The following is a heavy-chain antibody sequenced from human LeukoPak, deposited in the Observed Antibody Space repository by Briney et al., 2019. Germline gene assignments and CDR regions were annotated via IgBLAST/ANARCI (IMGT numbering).Heavy chain of an antibody. CDR1: GYTFTGYY. V-gene: IGHV1-2*02. Sequence: GASVKVSCKASGYTFTGYYMHWVRQAPGQGLEWMGWINPNSGGTNYAQKFQGRVTMTRDTSISTAYMELSRLRSDDTAVYYCATDSEPPYSGSYPNYFDYWGQGTLVTVSS. CDR2: INPNSGGT. J-gene: IGHJ4*02. D-gene: IGHD1-26*01. CDR3: ATDSEPPYSGSYPNYFDY.